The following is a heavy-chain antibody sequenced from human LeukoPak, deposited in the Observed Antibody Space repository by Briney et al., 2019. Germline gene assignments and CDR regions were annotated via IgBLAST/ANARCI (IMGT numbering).Heavy chain of an antibody. CDR2: IYSGGST. V-gene: IGHV3-66*04. CDR3: AGLPAAAASWFDP. Sequence: GGSLRLSCAASGFTVSSNYMSWVRQTPGKGLEWVSVIYSGGSTYYADSVKGRFTISRDNSKNTLYLQMNSLRAEDTAVYYCAGLPAAAASWFDPWGQGTLVTVTS. J-gene: IGHJ5*02. D-gene: IGHD2-2*01. CDR1: GFTVSSNY.